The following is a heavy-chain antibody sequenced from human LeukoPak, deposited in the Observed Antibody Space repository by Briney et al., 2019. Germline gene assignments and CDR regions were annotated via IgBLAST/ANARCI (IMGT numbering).Heavy chain of an antibody. Sequence: ASVKVSCKASGYTFTGYYMHWVRQAPGQGLEWMGWINPHSGGTNYAQKLQGWVTMTRDTSISTAYMELSRLRSDDTAVYYCARDSSGWTNYYGMDVWGQGTTVTVSS. V-gene: IGHV1-2*04. D-gene: IGHD6-19*01. CDR1: GYTFTGYY. CDR2: INPHSGGT. J-gene: IGHJ6*02. CDR3: ARDSSGWTNYYGMDV.